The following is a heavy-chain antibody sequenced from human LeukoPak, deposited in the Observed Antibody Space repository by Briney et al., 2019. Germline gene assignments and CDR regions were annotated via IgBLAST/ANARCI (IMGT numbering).Heavy chain of an antibody. CDR2: ISGSGGSA. V-gene: IGHV3-23*01. CDR3: AKAVDTAMVTGFDY. Sequence: PGGSLRLSCAASGFTFSSYAMSWVRQAPGKGLEWVSAISGSGGSAYYADSVKGRFTISRDNSKNTLYLQMNSLRAEDTAVYHCAKAVDTAMVTGFDYWGQGTLVTVSS. CDR1: GFTFSSYA. J-gene: IGHJ4*02. D-gene: IGHD5-18*01.